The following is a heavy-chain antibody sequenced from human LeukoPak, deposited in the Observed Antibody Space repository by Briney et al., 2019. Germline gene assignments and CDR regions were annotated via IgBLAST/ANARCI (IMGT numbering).Heavy chain of an antibody. V-gene: IGHV1-2*02. CDR2: INTDSGGT. Sequence: GASVKVSCKASGYTFTAYYIHWVRQAPGQGLEWVGWINTDSGGTNFAQKFKGRVTVTRDTSISTAYMELSRLRSDDTAVYYCARDTSWFDPWGQGTLVTVSS. D-gene: IGHD2-2*01. CDR1: GYTFTAYY. J-gene: IGHJ5*02. CDR3: ARDTSWFDP.